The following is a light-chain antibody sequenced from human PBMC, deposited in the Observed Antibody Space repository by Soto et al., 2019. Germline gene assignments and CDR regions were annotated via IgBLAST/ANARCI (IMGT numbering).Light chain of an antibody. J-gene: IGKJ2*01. CDR2: AAS. CDR3: QQSYSTPRT. Sequence: DIQMTQSPSSLSASVGDRVTITCRASQSISSYLNWYQQKPGKAPKLLIYAASSLQSGVPSRFSGSGSGTDFTRNISSLQPEDFATYYCQQSYSTPRTFGQGTKLEIK. CDR1: QSISSY. V-gene: IGKV1-39*01.